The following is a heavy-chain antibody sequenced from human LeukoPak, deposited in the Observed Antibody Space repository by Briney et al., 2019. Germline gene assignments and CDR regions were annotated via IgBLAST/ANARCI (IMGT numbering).Heavy chain of an antibody. CDR2: INQSGTT. V-gene: IGHV4-34*01. J-gene: IGHJ6*03. CDR1: GGSFSGYY. Sequence: NPSETLSLTCAVSGGSFSGYYWSWIRQPPGKGLEWIGEINQSGTTNYNPSLKSRVTISIDTSKNQFSLKLSSVTAADTAVYYCASGRGYSSSLWYYYMDVWGKGTTVTVSS. CDR3: ASGRGYSSSLWYYYMDV. D-gene: IGHD6-13*01.